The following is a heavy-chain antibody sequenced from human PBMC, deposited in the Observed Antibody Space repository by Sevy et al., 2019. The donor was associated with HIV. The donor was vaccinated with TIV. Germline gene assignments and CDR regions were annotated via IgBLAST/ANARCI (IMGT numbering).Heavy chain of an antibody. Sequence: SETLSLTCTVSGGSIRSYYWSWIRQPPGKGLEWIGYIYFSGGAKYNPSLKSRVSISLDTSKNPFSLKLSSVTAADTAVYSCARHEMLHSNNWFDPWGQGTLVTVSS. CDR2: IYFSGGA. CDR3: ARHEMLHSNNWFDP. V-gene: IGHV4-59*08. CDR1: GGSIRSYY. J-gene: IGHJ5*02. D-gene: IGHD2-15*01.